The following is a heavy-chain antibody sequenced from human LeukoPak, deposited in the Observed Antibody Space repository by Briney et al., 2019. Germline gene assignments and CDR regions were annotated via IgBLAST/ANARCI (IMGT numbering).Heavy chain of an antibody. V-gene: IGHV4-59*08. D-gene: IGHD2-15*01. CDR2: IYYSGST. CDR1: GGSISSYY. CDR3: AVDGGYCSGGSCYDH. J-gene: IGHJ5*02. Sequence: SETLSLTCTVSGGSISSYYWSWIRQPPGKGLEWIGYIYYSGSTNYNPPLKSRVTISVDTSKNQFSLKLSSVTAADTAVYYCAVDGGYCSGGSCYDHWGQGTLVTVSS.